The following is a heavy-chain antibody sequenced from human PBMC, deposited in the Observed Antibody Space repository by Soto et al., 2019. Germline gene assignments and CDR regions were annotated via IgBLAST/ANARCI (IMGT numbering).Heavy chain of an antibody. Sequence: QVQLVQSGAEVKRPGSSVRVSCRASGGTFTDETFSWVRQAPGQGLEWMGNVMPLFPTENYAPKFRGRVTITADESTNTVYMDLSSLNSDDTAIYFCAADVPDNPTGPFDSWGQGTLVTVSS. D-gene: IGHD1-1*01. CDR2: VMPLFPTE. V-gene: IGHV1-69*18. J-gene: IGHJ4*02. CDR1: GGTFTDET. CDR3: AADVPDNPTGPFDS.